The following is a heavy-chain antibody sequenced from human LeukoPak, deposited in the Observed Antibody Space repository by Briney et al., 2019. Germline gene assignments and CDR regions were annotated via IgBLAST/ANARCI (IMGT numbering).Heavy chain of an antibody. CDR2: ISGSGGST. V-gene: IGHV3-23*01. Sequence: GGSLRLSCAASGFTFSSYAMSWVRQAPGKGLEWVSAISGSGGSTYYADSVKGRSTISRDNSKNTLYLQMNSLRAEDTAVYYCAKGDTVTTRMGVNYWGQGTLVTVSS. J-gene: IGHJ4*02. D-gene: IGHD4-17*01. CDR3: AKGDTVTTRMGVNY. CDR1: GFTFSSYA.